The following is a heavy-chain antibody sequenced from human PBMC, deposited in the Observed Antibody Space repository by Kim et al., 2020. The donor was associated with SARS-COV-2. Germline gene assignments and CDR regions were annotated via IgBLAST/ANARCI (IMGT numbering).Heavy chain of an antibody. D-gene: IGHD6-19*01. J-gene: IGHJ4*02. CDR3: AREATKSEQSIGWYVDSFDF. Sequence: SVKVSCKASGGNFGNHAIVWVRQAPGQGLEWLGGIVPVFGRGNYAQKFLGRVTISADEVSGTAHLELNSLTSDDPAVYYCAREATKSEQSIGWYVDSFDFWGQGTLVTVSA. CDR1: GGNFGNHA. V-gene: IGHV1-69*13. CDR2: IVPVFGRG.